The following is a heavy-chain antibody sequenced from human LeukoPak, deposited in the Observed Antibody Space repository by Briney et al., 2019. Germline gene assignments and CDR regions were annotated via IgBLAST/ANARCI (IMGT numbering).Heavy chain of an antibody. J-gene: IGHJ4*02. CDR1: GYTFTGYY. V-gene: IGHV1-2*02. CDR3: ARDIIAAAGTGFDY. D-gene: IGHD6-13*01. CDR2: INPNSGGT. Sequence: ASVKVSCKASGYTFTGYYMHWVRQAPGQGLEWMGWINPNSGGTNYAQKFQGRVTMTRDTSISTAYMELSRLRSDDTAVYYCARDIIAAAGTGFDYWGQGTLVTVSS.